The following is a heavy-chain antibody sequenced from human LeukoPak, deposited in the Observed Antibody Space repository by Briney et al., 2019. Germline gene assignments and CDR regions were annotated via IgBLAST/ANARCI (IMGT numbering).Heavy chain of an antibody. V-gene: IGHV3-7*01. Sequence: GGSLRLSCAASGFTFSSHWMTWIRQAPGKGLEWVASIKKDVGEKFYVDSVKGRFTISRDNAKNSLYLHMNSLGVEDTAVYYCASGFPVAGAKYYFDYWGQGTLVTVSS. CDR2: IKKDVGEK. CDR3: ASGFPVAGAKYYFDY. CDR1: GFTFSSHW. D-gene: IGHD6-19*01. J-gene: IGHJ4*02.